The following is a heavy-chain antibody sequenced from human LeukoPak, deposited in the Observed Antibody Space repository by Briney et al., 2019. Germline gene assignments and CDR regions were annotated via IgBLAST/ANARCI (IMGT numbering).Heavy chain of an antibody. D-gene: IGHD3-22*01. J-gene: IGHJ3*02. CDR3: AREGTGYDSSGAQAYDAFDI. CDR1: GFTVSSNY. CDR2: IYSGGST. V-gene: IGHV3-66*01. Sequence: PGGSLRLSCAASGFTVSSNYMSWVRQAPGKGLEWVSVIYSGGSTYHADSVKGRFAISRDNSKNTLYLQMNSLRAEDTAVYYCAREGTGYDSSGAQAYDAFDIWGQGTMVTVSS.